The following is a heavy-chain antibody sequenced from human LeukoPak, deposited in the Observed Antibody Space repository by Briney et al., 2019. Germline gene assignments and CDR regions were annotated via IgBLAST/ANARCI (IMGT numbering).Heavy chain of an antibody. V-gene: IGHV3-74*01. CDR2: INGDGSTT. Sequence: GESLRLSCATSGFTFSNYWMHWVRQAPGKGLVWVSRINGDGSTTNYADSVKGRFTISRDNAKNMLYLQMSILRVEDTALYYCARDPLGRAADYWGQGSLVTVSS. D-gene: IGHD7-27*01. CDR1: GFTFSNYW. CDR3: ARDPLGRAADY. J-gene: IGHJ4*02.